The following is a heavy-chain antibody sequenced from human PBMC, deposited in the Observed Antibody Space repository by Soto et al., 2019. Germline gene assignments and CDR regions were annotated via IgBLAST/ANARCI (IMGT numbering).Heavy chain of an antibody. CDR3: ARDRALNNEAVAMAH. J-gene: IGHJ4*02. Sequence: PGGSLRLSCAASGFTFSSYVMTWVRQAPGQGLEWMGRIIPMFGITDYAPKFQGRVTITADESTTTAYMELSSLTSEDTAIYYCARDRALNNEAVAMAHWGQGTLVTVSS. CDR2: IIPMFGIT. CDR1: GFTFSSYV. V-gene: IGHV1-69*15. D-gene: IGHD2-2*01.